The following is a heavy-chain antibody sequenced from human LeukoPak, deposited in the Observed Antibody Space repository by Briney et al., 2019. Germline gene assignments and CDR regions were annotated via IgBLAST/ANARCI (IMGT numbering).Heavy chain of an antibody. CDR2: IYYSGST. CDR3: ARAVAILGVVIIEDWFDP. V-gene: IGHV4-31*03. D-gene: IGHD3-3*01. Sequence: SQTLSLTCTVSGGSISSGGYYWSWIRQHPGKGLEWVGYIYYSGSTYYNPSLKSRVTISVDTSKNQFSLKLSSVTAADTAVYYCARAVAILGVVIIEDWFDPWGQGTLVTVSS. CDR1: GGSISSGGYY. J-gene: IGHJ5*02.